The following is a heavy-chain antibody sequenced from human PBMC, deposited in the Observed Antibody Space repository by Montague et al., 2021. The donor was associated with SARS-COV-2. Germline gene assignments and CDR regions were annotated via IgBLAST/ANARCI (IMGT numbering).Heavy chain of an antibody. CDR1: GFSFSTSGEG. Sequence: PALVKPTQTLTLTCTFSGFSFSTSGEGVGWIRQPPGKALEWLALIYWDDDKRYSPSLKSRLTITKDTSKNQVVLTMTNMDPVDTATYYCAHRRGPPDAPGWFDPWGQGTLVTVSS. J-gene: IGHJ5*02. CDR2: IYWDDDK. D-gene: IGHD2-2*01. CDR3: AHRRGPPDAPGWFDP. V-gene: IGHV2-5*02.